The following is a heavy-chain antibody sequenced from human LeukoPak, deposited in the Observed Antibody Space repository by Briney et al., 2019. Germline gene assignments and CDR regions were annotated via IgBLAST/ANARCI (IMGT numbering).Heavy chain of an antibody. Sequence: GGSLRLSCAASGFTVSSNYMSWVRQAPGKGLEWVSVIYSGGNTYYADSVKGRFTISRDNSKNTLYLQMNSLRAEDTAVYYCARDPGYYYDSSGSPSFDYWGQGTLVTVSS. CDR3: ARDPGYYYDSSGSPSFDY. CDR2: IYSGGNT. CDR1: GFTVSSNY. V-gene: IGHV3-53*01. J-gene: IGHJ4*02. D-gene: IGHD3-22*01.